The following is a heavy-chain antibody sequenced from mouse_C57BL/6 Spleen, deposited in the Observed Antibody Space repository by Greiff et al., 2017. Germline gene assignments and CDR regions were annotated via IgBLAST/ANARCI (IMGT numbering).Heavy chain of an antibody. V-gene: IGHV1-7*01. CDR2: INPSSGYT. CDR1: GYTFTSYW. J-gene: IGHJ3*01. Sequence: QVQLQQSGAELAKPGASVKLSCKASGYTFTSYWMHWVKQRPGQGLEWIGYINPSSGYTKYNQKFEDKATLTADKSSITAYMQLSSLTYEDSAVYYCARGLGAYWGQGTLVTVSA. CDR3: ARGLGAY. D-gene: IGHD3-3*01.